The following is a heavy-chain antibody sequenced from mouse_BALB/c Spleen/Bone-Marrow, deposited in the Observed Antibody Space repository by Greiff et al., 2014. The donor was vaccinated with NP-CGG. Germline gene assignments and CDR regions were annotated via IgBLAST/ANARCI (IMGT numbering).Heavy chain of an antibody. D-gene: IGHD2-4*01. Sequence: DVHLVESGGGLVQPGGSRKLSCAASGFTFSSFGMHWVRQAPEKGLEWVAYISNGSSTIHYADTVKGRFTISRDNPKNTLFLQMTSLRSEDTAMYYCARKGAMITHYYAMDYWGQGTSVTVSS. CDR1: GFTFSSFG. CDR2: ISNGSSTI. J-gene: IGHJ4*01. V-gene: IGHV5-17*02. CDR3: ARKGAMITHYYAMDY.